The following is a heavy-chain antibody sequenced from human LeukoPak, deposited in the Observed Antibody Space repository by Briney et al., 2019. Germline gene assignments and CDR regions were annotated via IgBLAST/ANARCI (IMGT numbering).Heavy chain of an antibody. V-gene: IGHV4-59*08. CDR1: GGSISSYY. D-gene: IGHD4-17*01. CDR2: IYHSGST. Sequence: SETLSLTCTVSGGSISSYYWSWIRQPPGKGLEWIGYIYHSGSTNYNPSLKSRVTISVDTSKNQFSLKLSSVTAADTAVYCCARPGYGDYLNVFDIWGQGTMVTVSS. CDR3: ARPGYGDYLNVFDI. J-gene: IGHJ3*02.